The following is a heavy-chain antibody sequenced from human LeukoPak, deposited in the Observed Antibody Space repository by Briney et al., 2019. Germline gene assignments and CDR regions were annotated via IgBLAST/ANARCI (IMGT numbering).Heavy chain of an antibody. CDR2: ISSSSSYI. CDR1: GFTFSSYS. CDR3: AREGARITMIVVAPDAFDI. J-gene: IGHJ3*02. Sequence: GGSLRLSCAAFGFTFSSYSMNWVRQAPGKGLEWVSSISSSSSYIYYADSVKGRFTISRDNAKNSLYLQMNSLRAEDTAVYYCAREGARITMIVVAPDAFDIWGQGTMVTVSS. D-gene: IGHD3-22*01. V-gene: IGHV3-21*01.